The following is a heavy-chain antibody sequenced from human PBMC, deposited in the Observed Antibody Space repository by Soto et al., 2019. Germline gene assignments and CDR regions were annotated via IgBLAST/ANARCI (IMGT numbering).Heavy chain of an antibody. Sequence: PSETLSLTCTVSGGSISSSSYYWGWIRQPPGKGLEWIGSIYYSGSTYYNPSLKSRVTISVDTSKNQFSLKLSSVTAADTAVYYCARSYYDIFTGYSTRYYSYYYGMDVWGQGTTVTVSS. V-gene: IGHV4-39*01. J-gene: IGHJ6*02. CDR2: IYYSGST. CDR3: ARSYYDIFTGYSTRYYSYYYGMDV. D-gene: IGHD3-9*01. CDR1: GGSISSSSYY.